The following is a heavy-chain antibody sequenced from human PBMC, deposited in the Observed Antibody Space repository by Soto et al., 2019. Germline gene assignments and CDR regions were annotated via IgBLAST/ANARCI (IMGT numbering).Heavy chain of an antibody. J-gene: IGHJ6*02. CDR1: GYTFTTYW. V-gene: IGHV5-10-1*01. CDR3: AREETAWPLAYGLDV. D-gene: IGHD2-21*02. CDR2: LDPSDSYT. Sequence: PGESLNISCKGSGYTFTTYWITWVRQMPGKGLEWMGRLDPSDSYTTYSPSFEGHVYISVDKSINTTYLQWSSLKASDTAMYYCAREETAWPLAYGLDVWGQGTTVTVSS.